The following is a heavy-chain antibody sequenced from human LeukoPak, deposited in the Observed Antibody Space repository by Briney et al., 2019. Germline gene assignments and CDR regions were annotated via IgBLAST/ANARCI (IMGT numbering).Heavy chain of an antibody. Sequence: SQTLSLTCAISGDTVSNKNAAWNWITQSPSRGLEWLGRTYYRSKWYNDYAVSMKGRIDINPDTSKNQFSLRLNPVTPEDTAVYFCAREGVGATMANWGQGTLVTVSS. CDR1: GDTVSNKNAA. D-gene: IGHD1-26*01. CDR3: AREGVGATMAN. J-gene: IGHJ4*02. CDR2: TYYRSKWYN. V-gene: IGHV6-1*01.